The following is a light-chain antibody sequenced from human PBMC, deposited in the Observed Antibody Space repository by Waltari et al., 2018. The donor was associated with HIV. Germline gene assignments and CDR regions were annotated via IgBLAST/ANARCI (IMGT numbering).Light chain of an antibody. V-gene: IGKV3-11*01. Sequence: IVLTQSPATLSLSPGDRATLSCRASQSVSSYLAWYQQKPGQAPRLLIYDASNRANGSPARFSGSGAGTEFTLTISSLEPEDFAVYFCQQRSNWPPWTFGQGTKVEIK. CDR1: QSVSSY. CDR2: DAS. CDR3: QQRSNWPPWT. J-gene: IGKJ1*01.